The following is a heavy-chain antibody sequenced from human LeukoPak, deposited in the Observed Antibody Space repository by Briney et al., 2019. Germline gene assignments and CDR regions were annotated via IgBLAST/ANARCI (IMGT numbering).Heavy chain of an antibody. CDR2: ISSSSSYI. Sequence: GGSLRLSCAASGFTFSSYSMNWVRQAPGKGLEWVSSISSSSSYIHYADSVKGRFTISRDNAKNSLYLQMNSLRAEDTAVYYCASSGYDFQGGYFDYWGQGTLVTVSS. CDR3: ASSGYDFQGGYFDY. J-gene: IGHJ4*02. D-gene: IGHD5-12*01. V-gene: IGHV3-21*01. CDR1: GFTFSSYS.